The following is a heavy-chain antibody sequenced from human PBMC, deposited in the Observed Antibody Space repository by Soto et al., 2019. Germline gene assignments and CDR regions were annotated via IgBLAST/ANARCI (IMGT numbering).Heavy chain of an antibody. J-gene: IGHJ6*02. CDR3: AKEPNPSYYSYYGMDV. CDR1: GFTFSSYG. V-gene: IGHV3-30*18. CDR2: ISYDGGNK. Sequence: QVQLVESGGGVVQPGGSLRLSCAASGFTFSSYGMHWVRQAPGKGLEWVAVISYDGGNKYYADSVKGRFTISRDNSKNTLYLQMNSLRAEDTAVYYCAKEPNPSYYSYYGMDVWGQGTTVTVSS.